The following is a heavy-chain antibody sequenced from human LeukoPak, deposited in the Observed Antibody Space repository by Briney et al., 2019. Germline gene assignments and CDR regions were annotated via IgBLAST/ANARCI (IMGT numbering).Heavy chain of an antibody. CDR1: GGSISSSSYS. CDR2: IYYSGST. V-gene: IGHV4-39*01. J-gene: IGHJ4*02. CDR3: ARLIAVAGTIDY. D-gene: IGHD6-19*01. Sequence: SETLSLTCTVSGGSISSSSYSWGWIRQPPGKGLEWIGSIYYSGSTYYSPSLKSRVTISVDTSKNQFSLKLSSVTAADTAVYYCARLIAVAGTIDYWGQGTLVTVSS.